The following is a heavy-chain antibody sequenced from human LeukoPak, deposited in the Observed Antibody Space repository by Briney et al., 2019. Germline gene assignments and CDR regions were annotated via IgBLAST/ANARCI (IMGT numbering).Heavy chain of an antibody. Sequence: SETLSLTCAVYGGSFSGYYWSWIRQPPGKGLEWIGEINHSGSTNYNPSLKSRVTISVDTSKNQFSLKLSSVTGADTAVYYCASFAVRHVSDYWGQGTLVTVSS. D-gene: IGHD3-3*01. CDR1: GGSFSGYY. V-gene: IGHV4-34*01. J-gene: IGHJ4*02. CDR3: ASFAVRHVSDY. CDR2: INHSGST.